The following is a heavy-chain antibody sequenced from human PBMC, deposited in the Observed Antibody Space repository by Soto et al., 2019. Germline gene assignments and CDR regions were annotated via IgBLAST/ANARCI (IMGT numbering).Heavy chain of an antibody. CDR1: GGTFSSYA. Sequence: SVKVSCKASGGTFSSYAISWVRQAPGQGLEWMGGIIPILGTANYAQKFQGRVTITADKSTSTAYMELSSLRSEDTAVYYCATPLLLALGPRGDAFDIWGQGTMVTVSS. CDR3: ATPLLLALGPRGDAFDI. J-gene: IGHJ3*02. V-gene: IGHV1-69*10. CDR2: IIPILGTA. D-gene: IGHD3-22*01.